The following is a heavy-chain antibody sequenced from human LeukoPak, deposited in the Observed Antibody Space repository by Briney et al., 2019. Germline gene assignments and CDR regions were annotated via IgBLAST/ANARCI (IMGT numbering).Heavy chain of an antibody. CDR2: ISAYNGNT. CDR1: GYTFTSYG. J-gene: IGHJ4*02. Sequence: GASVKVSCKASGYTFTSYGISWVRQAPGQGLEWVGWISAYNGNTDYAQKLQGRGTITTDTSTSTAYMELRSLRSDDTAVYYCARRRGSLPDYWGQGTLVTVSS. CDR3: ARRRGSLPDY. V-gene: IGHV1-18*01. D-gene: IGHD5-24*01.